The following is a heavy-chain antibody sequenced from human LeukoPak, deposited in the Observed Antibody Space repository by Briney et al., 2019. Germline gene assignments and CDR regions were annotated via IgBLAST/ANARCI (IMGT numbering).Heavy chain of an antibody. CDR3: AKDKNIAGGQDY. V-gene: IGHV3-23*01. CDR1: GFTFSSYA. D-gene: IGHD6-13*01. CDR2: ISGSGGST. Sequence: PGGSLRLSCAASGFTFSSYAMSWVRQAPGKGLEWVSAISGSGGSTYYADSVKGRFTISRDNSKNTLYLQMDSLRAEDTAVYYCAKDKNIAGGQDYWGQGTLVTVSS. J-gene: IGHJ4*02.